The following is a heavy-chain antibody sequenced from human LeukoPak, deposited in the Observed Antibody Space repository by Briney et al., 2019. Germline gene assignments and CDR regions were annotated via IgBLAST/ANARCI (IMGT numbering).Heavy chain of an antibody. CDR2: IYSGGST. CDR3: ARARSSYGYGDAFDV. V-gene: IGHV3-53*05. D-gene: IGHD5-18*01. Sequence: GGSLRLSCAASGFTVSTYYMTWVRQAPGKGLEWVSIIYSGGSTYYADSVKGRFTISRDNSKNTLYLQMNSLRAEDTAVYYCARARSSYGYGDAFDVWGQGTMVTVSS. CDR1: GFTVSTYY. J-gene: IGHJ3*01.